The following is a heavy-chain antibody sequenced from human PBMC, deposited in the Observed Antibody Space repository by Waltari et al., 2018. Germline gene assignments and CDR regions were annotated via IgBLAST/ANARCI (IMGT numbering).Heavy chain of an antibody. D-gene: IGHD1-26*01. Sequence: QVQLQESGPGLVKPSETLSLTCTASGGPISSYSWSWIRQPPGKGLEWIGYIYYSGSTNYNPSLKSRVTISVDTSKNQFSLKLSSVTAADTAVYYCARGTIVGAMDYWGQGTLVTVSS. CDR1: GGPISSYS. CDR3: ARGTIVGAMDY. CDR2: IYYSGST. V-gene: IGHV4-59*01. J-gene: IGHJ4*02.